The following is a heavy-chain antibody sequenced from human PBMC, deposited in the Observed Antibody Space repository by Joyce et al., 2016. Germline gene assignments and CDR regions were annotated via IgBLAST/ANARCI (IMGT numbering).Heavy chain of an antibody. CDR2: INTYSGGT. CDR1: GYGFINYY. D-gene: IGHD6-19*01. Sequence: QVHLMQSGAEVTTPGASVKVSCTASGYGFINYYIHWVRQAPGQGLEWMGWINTYSGGTSLAKKFQGWVTMTRDTSITTAYMELTSLKSDDTAVYYCARGGLRRGSGHKELSEIDYWGQGTLVTVSS. CDR3: ARGGLRRGSGHKELSEIDY. V-gene: IGHV1-2*04. J-gene: IGHJ4*02.